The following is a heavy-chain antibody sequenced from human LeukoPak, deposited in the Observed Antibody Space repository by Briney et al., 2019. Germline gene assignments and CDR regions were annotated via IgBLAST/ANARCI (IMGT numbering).Heavy chain of an antibody. CDR3: ARVYSTNYYGSGDRPFLFDY. CDR1: GYTFTSYG. V-gene: IGHV1-18*01. Sequence: ASVKVSCKASGYTFTSYGFSWVRQAPGQGLEWMGWISTYYGNTKYAQKLQDRVTMTTDTSTSTAYMELTSLRSDDTAVYYCARVYSTNYYGSGDRPFLFDYWGQGTVVTVSS. CDR2: ISTYYGNT. D-gene: IGHD3-10*01. J-gene: IGHJ4*02.